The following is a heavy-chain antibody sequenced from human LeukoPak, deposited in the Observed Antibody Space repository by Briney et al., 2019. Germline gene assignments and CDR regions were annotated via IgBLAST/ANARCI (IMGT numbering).Heavy chain of an antibody. V-gene: IGHV4-59*11. D-gene: IGHD2-15*01. CDR3: ARDVRYCSGGSCPMAYYYYYYGMDV. Sequence: SETLSLTCTVSGGSISSHYWSWIRQPPGKGLEWIGYIYYSGSTNYNPSLKSRVTMSVDTSKNQFSLKLSSVTAADTAVYYCARDVRYCSGGSCPMAYYYYYYGMDVWGQGTTVTVSS. CDR1: GGSISSHY. J-gene: IGHJ6*02. CDR2: IYYSGST.